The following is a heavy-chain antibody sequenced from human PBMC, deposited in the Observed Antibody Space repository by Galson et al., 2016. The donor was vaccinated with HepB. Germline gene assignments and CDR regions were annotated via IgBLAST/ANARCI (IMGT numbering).Heavy chain of an antibody. CDR1: GFRFSYYG. Sequence: SLRLSCAASGFRFSYYGMHWARQAPGKGLEWVAFISNDGSNTYYAESVKGRFTISRDKSRTTVSLQMDSLRAEDTAVYKCAKGTYFGSGSYYGMDVWGRGTPVTVSS. D-gene: IGHD3-10*01. V-gene: IGHV3-30*18. CDR2: ISNDGSNT. J-gene: IGHJ6*02. CDR3: AKGTYFGSGSYYGMDV.